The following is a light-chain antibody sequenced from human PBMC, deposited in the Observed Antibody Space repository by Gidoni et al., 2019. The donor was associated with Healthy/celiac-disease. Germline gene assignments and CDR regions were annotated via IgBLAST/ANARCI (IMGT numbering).Light chain of an antibody. Sequence: DIQMTQSPSSLSASVGDRVTITCRASQSISSYLNWYQQKPGKAPKLLIYAASSLQSGVPSRFSCSGSGTYFTLTISSLQPEDFATYYCQQSYSTPITFGPGTKVDIK. CDR2: AAS. CDR3: QQSYSTPIT. V-gene: IGKV1-39*01. CDR1: QSISSY. J-gene: IGKJ3*01.